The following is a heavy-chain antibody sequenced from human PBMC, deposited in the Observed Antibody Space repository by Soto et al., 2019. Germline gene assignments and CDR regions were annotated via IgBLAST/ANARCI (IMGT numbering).Heavy chain of an antibody. Sequence: QVRLVESGGGVGQPGRSLRLSCAASGFTFSSHAMHWVRKAPGKGLEWVAVISYDGSKKYYADSVKGRLTISRDNSKNTLYLQMNSLRAEDTAVYYCARDPPPHFHTLSDYYSYGMDVWGQGTTVTVSS. V-gene: IGHV3-30-3*01. CDR3: ARDPPPHFHTLSDYYSYGMDV. CDR2: ISYDGSKK. D-gene: IGHD1-26*01. J-gene: IGHJ6*02. CDR1: GFTFSSHA.